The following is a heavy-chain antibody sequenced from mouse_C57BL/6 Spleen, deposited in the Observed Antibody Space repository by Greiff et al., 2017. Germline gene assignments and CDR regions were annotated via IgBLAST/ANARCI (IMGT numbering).Heavy chain of an antibody. J-gene: IGHJ2*01. D-gene: IGHD2-2*01. V-gene: IGHV1-53*01. CDR2: INPSNGGT. CDR1: GYTFTSYW. CDR3: ARFYYGYDGFDY. Sequence: QVQLQQSGTELVKPGASVKLSCKAYGYTFTSYWMHWVKQRPGQGLEWIGNINPSNGGTNYNEKFKSKATLTVDKSSSTAYMQLSSLTSEDSAVYYCARFYYGYDGFDYWGQGTTLTVSS.